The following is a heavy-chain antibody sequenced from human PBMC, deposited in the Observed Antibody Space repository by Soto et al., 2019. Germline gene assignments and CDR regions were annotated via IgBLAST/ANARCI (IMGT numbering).Heavy chain of an antibody. CDR2: VNPISGDT. J-gene: IGHJ5*02. CDR1: GYTFTGYY. V-gene: IGHV1-2*02. Sequence: ASVKVSCKASGYTFTGYYLHWVRQAPGQELEWMGWVNPISGDTNYAQKFQDRVIMTRDRSITTVHMELSRLRSDDTAVYYCAREEGFRITMDRGRWFDPWGQGTLVTVSS. D-gene: IGHD3-10*01. CDR3: AREEGFRITMDRGRWFDP.